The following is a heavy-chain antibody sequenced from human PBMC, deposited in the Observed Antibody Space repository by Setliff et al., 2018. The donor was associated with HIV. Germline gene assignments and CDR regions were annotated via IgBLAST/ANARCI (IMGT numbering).Heavy chain of an antibody. V-gene: IGHV1-69*13. CDR1: GGTFSSYG. J-gene: IGHJ4*02. Sequence: SVKVSCKSSGGTFSSYGVTWVRQAPGQGLEWMGGVIPLFGTEKVAQKFQGRVTITADESTNTAYMELSSLRSEDTAIYYCARMSGSYPFDYWGQGTLVTVSS. CDR3: ARMSGSYPFDY. CDR2: VIPLFGTE. D-gene: IGHD1-26*01.